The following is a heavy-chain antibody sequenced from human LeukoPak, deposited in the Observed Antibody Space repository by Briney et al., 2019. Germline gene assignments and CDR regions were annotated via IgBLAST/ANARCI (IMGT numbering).Heavy chain of an antibody. Sequence: GESLKISCKGSGYSFTSYWIGWVRQMPGKGLEWMGIIYPDDSDTRYSPSFQGQVTISADKSISTAYLQWSSLKASDTAMYYCARRHCSSTSCYLLGWFDPWGQGTLVIVSS. CDR3: ARRHCSSTSCYLLGWFDP. CDR1: GYSFTSYW. J-gene: IGHJ5*02. D-gene: IGHD2-2*01. V-gene: IGHV5-51*01. CDR2: IYPDDSDT.